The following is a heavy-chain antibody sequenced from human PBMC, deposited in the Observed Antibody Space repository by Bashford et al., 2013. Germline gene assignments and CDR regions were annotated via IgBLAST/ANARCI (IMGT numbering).Heavy chain of an antibody. CDR2: INSDGSTT. CDR1: GFTFSSYW. CDR3: ARDTNTGWKPYGMDV. Sequence: GSLRLSCAASGFTFSSYWMHWVRQAPGKGLVWVSLINSDGSTTSYADSVKGRFTISRDNAKNTLYLQMNSLRAEDTAVYYCARDTNTGWKPYGMDVWGQGTMVTVSS. V-gene: IGHV3-74*01. D-gene: IGHD6-19*01. J-gene: IGHJ6*02.